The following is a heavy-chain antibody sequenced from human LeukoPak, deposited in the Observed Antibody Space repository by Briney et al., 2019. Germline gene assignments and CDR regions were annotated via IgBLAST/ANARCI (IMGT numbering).Heavy chain of an antibody. D-gene: IGHD2-2*01. CDR2: INHSGST. CDR3: ARRYCSSTSCYYDY. J-gene: IGHJ4*02. CDR1: GGSFSGYY. V-gene: IGHV4-34*01. Sequence: SETLSLTCAVYGGSFSGYYWSWLRQPPGKGLEGIGEINHSGSTNYNPSLKSRVTISVDTSKNQFSLKLSSVTAADTAVYYCARRYCSSTSCYYDYWGQGTLVTVSS.